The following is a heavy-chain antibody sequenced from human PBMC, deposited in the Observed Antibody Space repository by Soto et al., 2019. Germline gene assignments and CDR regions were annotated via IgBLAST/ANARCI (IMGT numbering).Heavy chain of an antibody. CDR1: GFNFSSYV. CDR3: ARDGQWLPRDGLRSSYYFDY. J-gene: IGHJ4*02. D-gene: IGHD6-19*01. V-gene: IGHV3-33*01. CDR2: IWYDGGNK. Sequence: QVQLVESGGGVVQPGRSLRLSCAASGFNFSSYVMHWVRQAPGKGLEWVAVIWYDGGNKYYADSVKGRFTISRDNSKNTLYLQMNSLRAEDTAVYYCARDGQWLPRDGLRSSYYFDYWGQGPLLTVSS.